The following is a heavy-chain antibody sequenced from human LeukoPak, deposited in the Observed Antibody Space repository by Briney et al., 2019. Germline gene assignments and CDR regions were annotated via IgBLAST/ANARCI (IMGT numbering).Heavy chain of an antibody. V-gene: IGHV3-21*01. CDR3: ARDSAGVVSGAFDI. CDR2: ISSSSSYI. D-gene: IGHD3-3*01. J-gene: IGHJ3*02. Sequence: GGSLRLSCAASGLTFSSYSMNWVRQAPGKGLEWVSSISSSSSYIYYADSVKGRFTISRDNAKNSLYLQMNSLRAEDTAVYYCARDSAGVVSGAFDIWGQGTMVTVSS. CDR1: GLTFSSYS.